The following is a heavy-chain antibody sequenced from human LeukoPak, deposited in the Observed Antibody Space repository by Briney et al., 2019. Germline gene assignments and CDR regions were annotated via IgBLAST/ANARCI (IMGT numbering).Heavy chain of an antibody. D-gene: IGHD6-19*01. J-gene: IGHJ4*02. CDR3: ARGIAVAGLFDY. CDR2: ISSSSSYI. V-gene: IGHV3-21*01. CDR1: GFTFSSHS. Sequence: PGGSLRLSCAASGFTFSSHSMNWVRQAPGKGLEWVSSISSSSSYIYYADSVKGRFTISRDNAKNSLYLQMNSLRAEDTAVYYCARGIAVAGLFDYWGQGTLVTVSS.